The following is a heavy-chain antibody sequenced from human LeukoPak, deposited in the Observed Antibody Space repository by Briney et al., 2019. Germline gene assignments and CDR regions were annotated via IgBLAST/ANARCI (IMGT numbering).Heavy chain of an antibody. V-gene: IGHV4-34*01. CDR3: VRQQSGNWNDVGLDY. D-gene: IGHD1-1*01. Sequence: SETLSLTCAVYGGSFSDYYWSWIRQPPGKGLEWIGEINHSGRNNYNPSLKSRVTISVDTSKNQFSLKLSSVTAADTAVYYCVRQQSGNWNDVGLDYWGQGTLVTVSS. CDR1: GGSFSDYY. J-gene: IGHJ4*02. CDR2: INHSGRN.